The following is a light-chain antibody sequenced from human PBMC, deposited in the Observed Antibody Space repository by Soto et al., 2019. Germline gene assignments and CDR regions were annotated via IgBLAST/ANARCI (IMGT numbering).Light chain of an antibody. CDR1: QSVSSY. V-gene: IGKV3-11*01. CDR3: QQRSNWPPWT. CDR2: DAS. Sequence: EIVLPQSPATLSLSPGERATLSCRASQSVSSYLAWYQQKPGQAPRLLIYDASNRATGIPARFSGSGSGTDFTLTLSSLEPEDFAVYYCQQRSNWPPWTFGQGTKVDI. J-gene: IGKJ1*01.